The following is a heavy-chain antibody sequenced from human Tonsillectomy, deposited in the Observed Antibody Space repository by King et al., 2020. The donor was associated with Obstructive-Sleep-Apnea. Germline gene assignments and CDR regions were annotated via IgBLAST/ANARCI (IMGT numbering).Heavy chain of an antibody. Sequence: VQLQQWGAGLLKPSETLSLTCSVYGVSFNTYYWGWIRQPPGKGLEWIGEINHSGSTNCNPSLKSRVTISVETSRNQFSLNLHSVTDADTAVYNCARVLGAAGPDYYFDYWGQGTLVTVSS. J-gene: IGHJ4*02. CDR2: INHSGST. CDR1: GVSFNTYY. V-gene: IGHV4-34*01. CDR3: ARVLGAAGPDYYFDY. D-gene: IGHD1-26*01.